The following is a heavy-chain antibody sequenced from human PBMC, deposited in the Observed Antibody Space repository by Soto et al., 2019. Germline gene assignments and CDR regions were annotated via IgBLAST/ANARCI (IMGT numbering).Heavy chain of an antibody. J-gene: IGHJ4*02. D-gene: IGHD3-3*01. V-gene: IGHV1-2*02. CDR1: GYTFTGYY. CDR3: ARSGVRFLEWLLSVPDY. Sequence: ASVKVSCKASGYTFTGYYMHWVRQAPGQGLEWMGWINPNSGGINYAQKFQGRVTMTRDTSISTAYMELSRLRSDDTAVYYCARSGVRFLEWLLSVPDYWGQGTLVTVSS. CDR2: INPNSGGI.